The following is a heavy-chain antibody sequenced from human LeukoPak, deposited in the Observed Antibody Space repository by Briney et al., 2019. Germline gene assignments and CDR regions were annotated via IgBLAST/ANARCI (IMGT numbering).Heavy chain of an antibody. D-gene: IGHD4/OR15-4a*01. V-gene: IGHV5-51*01. CDR1: GYSFTTYW. CDR2: IYPGDSDT. CDR3: ARHIGLTTRYFDY. J-gene: IGHJ4*02. Sequence: GESLKISCKDSGYSFTTYWIGWVRQMPGKGLEWMGMIYPGDSDTRYSPSFQGHVTISADTSITTAYLQLSSLKASDTAMYYCARHIGLTTRYFDYWGQGTLVTVSS.